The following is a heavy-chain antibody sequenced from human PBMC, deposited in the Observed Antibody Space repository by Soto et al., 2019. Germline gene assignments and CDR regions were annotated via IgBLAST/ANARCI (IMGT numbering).Heavy chain of an antibody. J-gene: IGHJ4*02. D-gene: IGHD2-2*01. CDR1: DGSLSGYF. Sequence: SETLSLTCAVYDGSLSGYFLSWIRQSPGKGLEWIGEINQGGSTNYNPSLRSRVTVSVDTSKNQFSLRLSSVTAADTAVYYCVRGFCSTASCFASAYFDYWGQGALVTVSS. V-gene: IGHV4-34*01. CDR3: VRGFCSTASCFASAYFDY. CDR2: INQGGST.